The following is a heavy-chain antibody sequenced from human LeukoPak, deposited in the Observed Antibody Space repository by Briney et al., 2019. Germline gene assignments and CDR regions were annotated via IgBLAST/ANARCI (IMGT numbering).Heavy chain of an antibody. V-gene: IGHV4-34*01. CDR1: GGSFSGYY. J-gene: IGHJ4*02. D-gene: IGHD3-3*01. CDR3: ARGARITIFGVVQPFDY. Sequence: SETLSLTCAVYGGSFSGYYWSWVRQPPGKGLEWIGEINHSGSTNYNPSLKSRVTISVDTSKNQFSLKLSSVTAADTAVYYCARGARITIFGVVQPFDYWGQGTLVTVSS. CDR2: INHSGST.